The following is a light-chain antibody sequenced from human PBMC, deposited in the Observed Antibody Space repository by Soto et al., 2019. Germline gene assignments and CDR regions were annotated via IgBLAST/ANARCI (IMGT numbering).Light chain of an antibody. J-gene: IGLJ3*02. Sequence: QYVLTQPASVSGSPEQSITISCTGTSSDVGSYNLVSWYQQHPGKAPKVMIYEATKRPSGVSNRFSGSKSGNTASLTISGLQAEDEADYYSCAYAGSGTVVFGGGTKLTVL. CDR2: EAT. CDR3: CAYAGSGTVV. V-gene: IGLV2-23*01. CDR1: SSDVGSYNL.